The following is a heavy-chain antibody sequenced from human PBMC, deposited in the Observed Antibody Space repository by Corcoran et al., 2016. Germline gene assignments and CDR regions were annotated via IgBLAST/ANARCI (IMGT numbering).Heavy chain of an antibody. V-gene: IGHV3-49*03. J-gene: IGHJ4*02. CDR2: IRSKAYGGTT. CDR3: TRDKRYSSGWYGPPGVDY. Sequence: EVQLVESGGGLVQPGRSLRLSCTASGFTFGDYAMSWFRQAPGKGLEWVGFIRSKAYGGTTEYAACVKGRFTISRDDSKSIADLHMNSLKTEDTTVYYCTRDKRYSSGWYGPPGVDYWGQGTLVTVSS. D-gene: IGHD6-19*01. CDR1: GFTFGDYA.